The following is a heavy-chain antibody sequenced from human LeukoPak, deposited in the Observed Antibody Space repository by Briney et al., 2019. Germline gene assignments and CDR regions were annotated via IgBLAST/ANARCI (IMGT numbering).Heavy chain of an antibody. CDR2: ISSSGSTI. V-gene: IGHV3-48*03. CDR1: GFTFSSYE. CDR3: ARDLRTTTVTTY. J-gene: IGHJ4*02. Sequence: GGSLRLSCAASGFTFSSYEMNWVRQAPRKGLEWVSYISSSGSTIYYADSVKDRFTISRDNAKNSLYLQMNSLRAEDTAVYYCARDLRTTTVTTYWGQGTLVTVSS. D-gene: IGHD4-17*01.